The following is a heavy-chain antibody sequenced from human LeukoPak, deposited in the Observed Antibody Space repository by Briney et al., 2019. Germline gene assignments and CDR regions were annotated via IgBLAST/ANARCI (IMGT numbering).Heavy chain of an antibody. D-gene: IGHD6-13*01. V-gene: IGHV4-59*01. CDR2: IYYSGGT. Sequence: SETLSLTCSVSGGPISGYYWTWIRQPPGKGLEWIGYIYYSGGTNYNPPLKSRVTISVDTSKNQFSLKLSSVTAADTAVYYCARYSDNWFDPWGQGTLVTVSS. J-gene: IGHJ5*02. CDR3: ARYSDNWFDP. CDR1: GGPISGYY.